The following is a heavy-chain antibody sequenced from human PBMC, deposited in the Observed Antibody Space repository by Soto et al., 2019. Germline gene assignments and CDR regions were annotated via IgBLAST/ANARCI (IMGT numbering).Heavy chain of an antibody. V-gene: IGHV3-21*01. CDR3: ARESGSSNSFDY. D-gene: IGHD1-26*01. Sequence: EVQLVESGGGLVKPGGSLRLSCVPSGFTFSTYTMHWVRQAPGKGLEWVSSLSSRSSYIYYADSVKGRFTISIDNAYNSLYLLMNSLRAEDTAVYYCARESGSSNSFDYWGQGTLVTVSS. CDR1: GFTFSTYT. CDR2: LSSRSSYI. J-gene: IGHJ4*02.